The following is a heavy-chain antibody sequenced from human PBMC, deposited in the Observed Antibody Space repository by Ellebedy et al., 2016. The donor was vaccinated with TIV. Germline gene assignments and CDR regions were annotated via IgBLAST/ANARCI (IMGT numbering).Heavy chain of an antibody. V-gene: IGHV3-23*01. CDR3: AKTDQAAINWFDP. CDR2: ISGSGDNT. CDR1: GFTFSSYA. Sequence: GESLKISCAASGFTFSSYAMSWVRQAPGKGLEWVSGISGSGDNTYHADSVKGRFTISRDNSKNTLYLQMNSLRAEDTAVYYCAKTDQAAINWFDPWGQGTLVTVSS. D-gene: IGHD2-2*01. J-gene: IGHJ5*02.